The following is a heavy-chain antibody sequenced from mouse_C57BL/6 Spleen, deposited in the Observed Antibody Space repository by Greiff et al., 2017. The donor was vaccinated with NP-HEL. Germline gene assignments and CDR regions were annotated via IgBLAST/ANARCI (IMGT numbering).Heavy chain of an antibody. CDR3: ARRELYYDYDEGHYFDY. J-gene: IGHJ2*01. V-gene: IGHV1-39*01. D-gene: IGHD2-4*01. CDR1: GYSFTDYN. Sequence: VQLQQSGPELVKPGASVKISCKASGYSFTDYNMNWVKQSNGKSLEWIGVINPNYGTTSYNQKFKGKATLTVDQSSSTAYMQLNSLTSEDSAVYYCARRELYYDYDEGHYFDYWGQGTTLTVSS. CDR2: INPNYGTT.